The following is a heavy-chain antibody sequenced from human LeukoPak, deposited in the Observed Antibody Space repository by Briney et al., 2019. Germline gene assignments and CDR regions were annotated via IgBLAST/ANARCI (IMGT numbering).Heavy chain of an antibody. V-gene: IGHV3-23*01. J-gene: IGHJ4*02. D-gene: IGHD2-15*01. CDR1: GFTFSSYG. CDR2: ISGSGGST. Sequence: KPGGSLRLSCAASGFTFSSYGMSWVRQAPGKGLEWVSAISGSGGSTYYADSVRGRFTISRDNSKNTLFLQMHSLRAEDTAVYYCAKGVEVVDSGGQIDYWGQGILVTVSS. CDR3: AKGVEVVDSGGQIDY.